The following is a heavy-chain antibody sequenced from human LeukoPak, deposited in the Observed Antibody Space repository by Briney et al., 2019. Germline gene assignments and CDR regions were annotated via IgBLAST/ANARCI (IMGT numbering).Heavy chain of an antibody. CDR2: KWYDGSNK. V-gene: IGHV3-33*08. CDR1: RLTFSSYA. Sequence: PGSSLRLSCAASRLTFSSYAMHWVRQPPGKGLECVAIKWYDGSNKYYADSVKGRFTISRDNSKDTLYLQMNSLRAEDTAVYYCARSREHGSGSYDSYYFDYWGQGTLVTVSS. J-gene: IGHJ4*02. D-gene: IGHD3-10*01. CDR3: ARSREHGSGSYDSYYFDY.